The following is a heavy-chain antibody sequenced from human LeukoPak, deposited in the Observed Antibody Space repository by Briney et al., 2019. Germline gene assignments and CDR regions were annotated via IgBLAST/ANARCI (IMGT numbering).Heavy chain of an antibody. CDR3: ARLRGYYSTNYYYGMDV. CDR1: GGSIRNYY. Sequence: PSETLSLTCTVSGGSIRNYYWSWIRQPPGKGLEWIGYIYYSGRTNYNPSLKSRVTISVDTSKTQFSLKVNSVTAADTAVYYCARLRGYYSTNYYYGMDVWGQGTTVAVSS. CDR2: IYYSGRT. V-gene: IGHV4-59*08. J-gene: IGHJ6*02. D-gene: IGHD3-3*01.